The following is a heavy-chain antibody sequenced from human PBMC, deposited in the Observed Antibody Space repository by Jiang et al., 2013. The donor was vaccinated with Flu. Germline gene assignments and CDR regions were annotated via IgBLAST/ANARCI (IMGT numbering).Heavy chain of an antibody. V-gene: IGHV6-1*01. Sequence: QTLSLTCALSGDSVSSNSASWNWIRQSPSRGLEWLGRTYYTSKWYTDYAVSVKSRMIINPDTSKNQFSLHLSSVTPEDTAVYYCARLRGGSYYYGVDVWGQGTTVTVSS. CDR2: TYYTSKWYT. CDR3: ARLRGGSYYYGVDV. J-gene: IGHJ6*02. CDR1: GDSVSSNSAS. D-gene: IGHD1-26*01.